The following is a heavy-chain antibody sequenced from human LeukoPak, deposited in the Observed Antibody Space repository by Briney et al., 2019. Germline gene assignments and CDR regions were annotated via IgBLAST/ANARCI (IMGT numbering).Heavy chain of an antibody. J-gene: IGHJ4*02. Sequence: GGSLRLSCAASGFTFSGYAMHWVRQAPGKGLEYVSAISSNGGSTYYANSVKGRFTISRDNSKNTLYLQMGSLRAEDMAVYYCARAGGVWGSYRYYDYWGQGTLVTVSS. CDR1: GFTFSGYA. CDR2: ISSNGGST. V-gene: IGHV3-64*01. CDR3: ARAGGVWGSYRYYDY. D-gene: IGHD3-16*02.